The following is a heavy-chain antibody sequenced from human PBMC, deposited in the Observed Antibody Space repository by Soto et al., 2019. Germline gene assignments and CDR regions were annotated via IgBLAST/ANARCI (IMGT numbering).Heavy chain of an antibody. CDR3: ARDAGVVNIVATGDD. CDR1: GFTFSSYS. Sequence: GGSLRLSCAASGFTFSSYSMNWVRQAPGKGLEWVSSISSSSSYIYYADSVKGRFTISRDNAKNSLYLQMNSLRAEDTAVYYCARDAGVVNIVATGDDWGQGTLVTVSS. CDR2: ISSSSSYI. J-gene: IGHJ4*02. V-gene: IGHV3-21*01. D-gene: IGHD5-12*01.